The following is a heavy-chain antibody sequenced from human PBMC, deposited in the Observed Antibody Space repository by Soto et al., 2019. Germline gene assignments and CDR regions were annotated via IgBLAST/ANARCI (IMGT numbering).Heavy chain of an antibody. J-gene: IGHJ4*02. CDR2: ISYDGSNK. Sequence: QVQLVESGGGAVQPGRSLRLSCAASGFTFSSYAMHWVRQAPGKGLEWVAVISYDGSNKYYADSVKGRFTISRDNSKNTLYLQMNSLRAEDTAVYYCARDAYDSSGYFRIGLDYWGQGTLVTVSS. CDR1: GFTFSSYA. V-gene: IGHV3-30-3*01. D-gene: IGHD3-22*01. CDR3: ARDAYDSSGYFRIGLDY.